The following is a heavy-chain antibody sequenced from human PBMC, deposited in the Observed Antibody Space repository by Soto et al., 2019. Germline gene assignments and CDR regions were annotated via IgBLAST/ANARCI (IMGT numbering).Heavy chain of an antibody. D-gene: IGHD6-25*01. CDR2: IYWDDDK. CDR1: GFSLSTRGVG. V-gene: IGHV2-5*02. J-gene: IGHJ4*02. CDR3: AHRGSSSGYFDF. Sequence: SGPTLVNPTQTLTLTCTCSGFSLSTRGVGVAWIRQPPGKALEWLILIYWDDDKRYSPSLKSRLTITKDASKNQVVFTMTNMDPVDKATYYFAHRGSSSGYFDFWAQGSLVTVSA.